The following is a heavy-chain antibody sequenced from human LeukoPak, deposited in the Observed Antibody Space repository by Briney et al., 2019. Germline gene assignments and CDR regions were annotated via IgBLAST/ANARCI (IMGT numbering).Heavy chain of an antibody. J-gene: IGHJ6*02. CDR2: ITGSGGGT. V-gene: IGHV3-23*01. CDR3: AKDGGGSLEWLPPMDV. Sequence: GGSLRLSCAASGFTFSGHAMGWVRQAPGKGLEWVSSITGSGGGTYYGDSVKGRFTISRDNSMNTLFLQMNSLRAEDTAVYYCAKDGGGSLEWLPPMDVWGQGTTVTVSS. CDR1: GFTFSGHA. D-gene: IGHD3-3*01.